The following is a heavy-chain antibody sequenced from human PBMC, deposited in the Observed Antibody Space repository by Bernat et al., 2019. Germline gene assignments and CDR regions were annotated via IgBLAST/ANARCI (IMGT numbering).Heavy chain of an antibody. CDR2: IYYSGST. V-gene: IGHV4-59*01. CDR1: GGSISSYY. CDR3: ARDPGYCSGGSCFDWFDP. D-gene: IGHD2-15*01. J-gene: IGHJ5*02. Sequence: QVQLQESGPGLVKPSETLSLTCTVSGGSISSYYWSWIRQPPGKGLEWIGYIYYSGSTNYNPSLKSRVTISVDTSKNQFSLKLSYVTAADTAVYYCARDPGYCSGGSCFDWFDPWGQGTLVTVSS.